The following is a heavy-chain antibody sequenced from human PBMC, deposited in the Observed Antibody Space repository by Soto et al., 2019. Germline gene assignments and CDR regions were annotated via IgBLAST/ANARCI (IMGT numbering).Heavy chain of an antibody. Sequence: SETLSLTCTVSGASITSYYWSWIRQPPGKGLEWVGYISYSGSTNYNPSLKSRVTISVDTSKNQCSLNLNSVTAADTAVYYCARDSGSGLGYFDYWGQGTLVTVSS. CDR1: GASITSYY. V-gene: IGHV4-59*01. CDR3: ARDSGSGLGYFDY. D-gene: IGHD6-19*01. J-gene: IGHJ4*02. CDR2: ISYSGST.